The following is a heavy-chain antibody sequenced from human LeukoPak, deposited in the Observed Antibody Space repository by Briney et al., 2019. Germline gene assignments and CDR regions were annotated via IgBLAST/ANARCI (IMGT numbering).Heavy chain of an antibody. CDR1: GFTFSSYA. J-gene: IGHJ4*02. D-gene: IGHD6-19*01. V-gene: IGHV3-23*01. CDR2: ISGSGGST. Sequence: GGSLRLSCAVSGFTFSSYAMSWVRQAPGKGLEWVSAISGSGGSTYYADSVKGRFTISRDNSKNTLYLQMNSLRAEDTAVYYCAKEPWLSIAVAGSRAVYWGQGTLVTVSS. CDR3: AKEPWLSIAVAGSRAVY.